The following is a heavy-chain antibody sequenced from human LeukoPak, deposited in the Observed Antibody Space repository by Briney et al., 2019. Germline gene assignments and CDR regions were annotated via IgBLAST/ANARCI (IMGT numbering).Heavy chain of an antibody. CDR2: TSAYNGNT. CDR3: ARYSGNYYVYAFDI. V-gene: IGHV1-18*01. CDR1: GYTLTSFG. Sequence: ASVKVSCKASGYTLTSFGITWVRQAPGQALEWMGWTSAYNGNTNYAQKLQGRVTMTTDTSTSTAYMELRSLRSDDTAVYYCARYSGNYYVYAFDIWGQGTMVTVSS. D-gene: IGHD1-26*01. J-gene: IGHJ3*02.